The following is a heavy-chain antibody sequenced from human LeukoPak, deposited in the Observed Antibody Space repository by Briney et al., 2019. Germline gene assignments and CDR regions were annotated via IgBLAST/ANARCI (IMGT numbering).Heavy chain of an antibody. CDR2: IYYSGST. J-gene: IGHJ6*03. D-gene: IGHD5-18*01. CDR3: ARGFGGYSYGLYYYMDV. CDR1: GGSISSYY. Sequence: SETLSLTCTVSGGSISSYYWSWIRQPPGKGLEWIGYIYYSGSTNYNPSLKSRVTISVDTSKNQFSLKLSSVTAADTAVYYCARGFGGYSYGLYYYMDVWGKGTTVTVSS. V-gene: IGHV4-59*01.